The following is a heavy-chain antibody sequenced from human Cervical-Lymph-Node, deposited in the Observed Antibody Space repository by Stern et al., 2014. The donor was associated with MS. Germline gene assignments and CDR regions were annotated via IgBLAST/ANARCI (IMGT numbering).Heavy chain of an antibody. D-gene: IGHD1-1*01. Sequence: EVQLVQSGGGMSQLGGPLRSPWVAPGFNFGPYGRHWVPQGPGKGLEWVSRINGDGTVSTYADSVRGRFTISRNNANNTMSLQLDNLRVEDTAIYYCASAYRASWGQGTLVTVST. CDR3: ASAYRAS. CDR2: INGDGTVS. CDR1: GFNFGPYG. V-gene: IGHV3-74*02. J-gene: IGHJ4*02.